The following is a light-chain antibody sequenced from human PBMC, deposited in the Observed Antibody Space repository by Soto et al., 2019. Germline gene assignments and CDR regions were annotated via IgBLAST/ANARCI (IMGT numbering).Light chain of an antibody. CDR1: QSVLYSSNNKDY. Sequence: DIVVTQSPDSLAGSLGERATINCKSSQSVLYSSNNKDYLAWYQQKSGQPPKLLIYWASTRESGVPDRFSGSGSGTDFTLTISSLQAEDVAVYYCQQYYSTPYTFGQGTRLEIK. CDR2: WAS. J-gene: IGKJ2*01. V-gene: IGKV4-1*01. CDR3: QQYYSTPYT.